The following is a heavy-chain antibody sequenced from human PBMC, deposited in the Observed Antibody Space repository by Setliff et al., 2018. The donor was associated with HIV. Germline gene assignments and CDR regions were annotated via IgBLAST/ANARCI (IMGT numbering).Heavy chain of an antibody. CDR2: INSDGTST. CDR1: GFTFSDFW. CDR3: ARPLLRTNAVYGILGNWFNS. Sequence: GGSLRLSCAASGFTFSDFWMYWVRQAPGKGLVWVSRINSDGTSTSYADSVKGRFTISRDNAKNTLYLQMNSLRAEDTAVYYCARPLLRTNAVYGILGNWFNSWGRGTLVTVSS. J-gene: IGHJ5*01. V-gene: IGHV3-74*01. D-gene: IGHD2-8*01.